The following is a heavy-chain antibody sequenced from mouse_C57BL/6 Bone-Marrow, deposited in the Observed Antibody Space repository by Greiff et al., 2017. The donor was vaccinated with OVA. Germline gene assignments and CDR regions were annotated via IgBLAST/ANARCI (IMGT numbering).Heavy chain of an antibody. J-gene: IGHJ3*01. CDR2: IYPRSGNT. CDR1: GYTFTSYG. CDR3: ARGGIYYGNSAWFAY. D-gene: IGHD2-1*01. V-gene: IGHV1-81*01. Sequence: QVQLKQSGAELARPGASVKLSCKASGYTFTSYGISWVKQRTGQGLEWIGEIYPRSGNTYYNEKFKGKATLTADKSSSTAYMELRSLTSEDSAVYFCARGGIYYGNSAWFAYWGQGTLVTVSA.